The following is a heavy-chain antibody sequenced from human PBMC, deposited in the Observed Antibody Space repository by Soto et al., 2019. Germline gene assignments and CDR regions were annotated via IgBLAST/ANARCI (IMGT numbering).Heavy chain of an antibody. CDR3: AREWTPSHVFGGVRYYYGMDV. V-gene: IGHV3-33*01. CDR2: IWYDGTNK. J-gene: IGHJ6*02. Sequence: GGSLRLSCAASGFTFSSYGMHWVRQAPGKGLEWVAVIWYDGTNKYYADSVKGRFTISRDNSKNTLYLQMNSLRAEDTAVYYCAREWTPSHVFGGVRYYYGMDVWGQGTTVTVSS. D-gene: IGHD3-16*01. CDR1: GFTFSSYG.